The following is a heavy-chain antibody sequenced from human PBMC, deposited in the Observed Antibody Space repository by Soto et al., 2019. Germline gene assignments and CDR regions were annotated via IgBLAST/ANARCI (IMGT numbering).Heavy chain of an antibody. Sequence: PGGSLRLSCLVSGPAFSSYNMNWVRQAPGRGIEWLSFLSDTGTTMYYAESVKGRFTIARDNAKNSLFLQMSSLRVDDTGVYYFARDFRPIFGVSQPFDPWGEGTRVTVSS. CDR3: ARDFRPIFGVSQPFDP. V-gene: IGHV3-48*04. D-gene: IGHD3-3*01. J-gene: IGHJ5*02. CDR1: GPAFSSYN. CDR2: LSDTGTTM.